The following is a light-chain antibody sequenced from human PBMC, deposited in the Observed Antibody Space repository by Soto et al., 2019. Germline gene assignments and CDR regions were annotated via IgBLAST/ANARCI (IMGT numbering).Light chain of an antibody. CDR1: QSVLYNSNNKNY. V-gene: IGKV4-1*01. J-gene: IGKJ4*01. Sequence: FVMTETPASLAVSLGERATINCKSSQSVLYNSNNKNYLVWYQQKPGQAPRLLIYGASTRATGIPDRFSGSGSGTEFTLTIISLQSEDFAVYYCQHYNNWLGTFGGGTKVDIK. CDR3: QHYNNWLGT. CDR2: GAS.